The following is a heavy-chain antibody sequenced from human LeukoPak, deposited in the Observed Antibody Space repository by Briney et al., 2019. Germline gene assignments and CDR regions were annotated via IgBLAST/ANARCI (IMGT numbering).Heavy chain of an antibody. V-gene: IGHV4-59*01. Sequence: SETLSLTCTVSGVSISSYYWSWIRQAPGKGLEWIGHIYSSGSTNYNPSLKSRVTISVDTSKNQFSLKLSSVTAADTAVYYCARAARYYDFWSGCYKAASFDYWGQGTLVTVSS. J-gene: IGHJ4*02. D-gene: IGHD3-3*01. CDR1: GVSISSYY. CDR2: IYSSGST. CDR3: ARAARYYDFWSGCYKAASFDY.